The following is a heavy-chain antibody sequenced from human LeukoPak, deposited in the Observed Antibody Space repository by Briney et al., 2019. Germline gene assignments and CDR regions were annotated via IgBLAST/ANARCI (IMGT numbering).Heavy chain of an antibody. CDR1: GYTFTSCD. V-gene: IGHV1-8*01. Sequence: ASVKVSCKASGYTFTSCDINWVRQATGQGLEWMGWMNPNSGNTGYAQKFQGRVTMTRNTSISTAYMELSSLRSEDTAVYYCARGTRYYYGSGSPKRYYGMDVWGQGTTVTVSS. D-gene: IGHD3-10*01. CDR3: ARGTRYYYGSGSPKRYYGMDV. J-gene: IGHJ6*02. CDR2: MNPNSGNT.